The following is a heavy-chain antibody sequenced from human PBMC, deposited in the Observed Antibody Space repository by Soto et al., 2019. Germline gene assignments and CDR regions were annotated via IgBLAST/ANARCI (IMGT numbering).Heavy chain of an antibody. V-gene: IGHV4-39*01. D-gene: IGHD3-3*01. CDR2: IYYSGST. Sequence: SETLSLTCTVSGGSISSSSDYWGWIRQPPGKGLEWIGSIYYSGSTYYNPSLKSRVTISVDTSKNQFSLKLSSVTAADMAVYYCACLYYDFSSGYLTYCGQGTLVLVSS. CDR1: GGSISSSSDY. CDR3: ACLYYDFSSGYLTY. J-gene: IGHJ1*01.